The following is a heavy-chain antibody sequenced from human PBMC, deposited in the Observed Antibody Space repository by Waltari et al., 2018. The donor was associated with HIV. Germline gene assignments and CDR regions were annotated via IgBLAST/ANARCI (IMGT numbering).Heavy chain of an antibody. CDR2: INDADGDA. CDR3: VRAGLGGLIRDFDI. CDR1: GFILHDPY. J-gene: IGHJ4*02. D-gene: IGHD3-10*01. Sequence: QVQMVQPEIEMRKPGTSVRLSCPTSGFILHDPYIPWVRQGPRQRHEWVAVINDADGDASSAQKFQSRLTFTRDLFTGSIHFDLMGLRTEDTAVYFWVRAGLGGLIRDFDIWGRGTHLVVSS. V-gene: IGHV1-46*02.